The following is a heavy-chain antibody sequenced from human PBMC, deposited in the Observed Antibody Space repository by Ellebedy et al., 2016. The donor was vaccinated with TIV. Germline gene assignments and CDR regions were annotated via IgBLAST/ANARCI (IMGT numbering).Heavy chain of an antibody. Sequence: PGGSLRLSCAASGFTFSSYWMSWVRQAPGKGLEWVANIKQDGSEKYYVDYVKGRFTISRDNAKNSLYRQMNSLRAEDTAVYYCARDSGADPRDYWGQGTLVTVSS. D-gene: IGHD6-13*01. V-gene: IGHV3-7*01. CDR1: GFTFSSYW. J-gene: IGHJ4*02. CDR2: IKQDGSEK. CDR3: ARDSGADPRDY.